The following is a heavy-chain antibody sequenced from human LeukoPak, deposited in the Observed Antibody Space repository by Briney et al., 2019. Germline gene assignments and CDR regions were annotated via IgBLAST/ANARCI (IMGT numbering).Heavy chain of an antibody. D-gene: IGHD2-15*01. CDR1: GYTLTELS. J-gene: IGHJ6*04. Sequence: GASVKVSCKVSGYTLTELSMHWVRQAPGKGLEWMGGFDPEDGETIYAQKSQGRVTMTEDTSTDTAYMELSSLRSEDTAVYYCATAGYCSGGSCYSRSYYGMDVWGKGTTVTVSS. CDR3: ATAGYCSGGSCYSRSYYGMDV. V-gene: IGHV1-24*01. CDR2: FDPEDGET.